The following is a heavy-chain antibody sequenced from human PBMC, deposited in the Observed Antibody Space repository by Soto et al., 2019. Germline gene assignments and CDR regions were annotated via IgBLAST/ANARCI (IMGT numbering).Heavy chain of an antibody. D-gene: IGHD3-10*01. V-gene: IGHV4-59*08. J-gene: IGHJ5*02. Sequence: QVHLQESGPGLVKPSETLSLTCTVSGGSISSYYWSWIRQPPGNGLEWIGYIYYSGSTKYNPSLKSRVTISVDTSKNQFSLKLSSVTAADTAVYYCARLTNYYGSGSYYNWFDPWGQGTLVTVSS. CDR3: ARLTNYYGSGSYYNWFDP. CDR2: IYYSGST. CDR1: GGSISSYY.